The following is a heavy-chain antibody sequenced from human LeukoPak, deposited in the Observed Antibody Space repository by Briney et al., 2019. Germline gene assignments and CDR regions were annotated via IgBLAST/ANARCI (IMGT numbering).Heavy chain of an antibody. CDR1: GYTFTDYY. CDR2: INPNNGGT. D-gene: IGHD3-10*01. J-gene: IGHJ4*02. CDR3: ARARKVQLLWFGELFDY. Sequence: GASVKVSCTASGYTFTDYYLHWVRQAPGQGLEWMGWINPNNGGTHYAQKFQGRVTMTRDTSISAAYMELSRLRSDDTAVYYCARARKVQLLWFGELFDYWGEGTLVTVSS. V-gene: IGHV1-2*02.